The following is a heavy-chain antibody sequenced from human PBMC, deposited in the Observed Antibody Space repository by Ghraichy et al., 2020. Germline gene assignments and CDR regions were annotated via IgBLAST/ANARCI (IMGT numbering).Heavy chain of an antibody. J-gene: IGHJ4*02. CDR3: ARDQACSGIDCYGAFDS. Sequence: GGSLRLSCAASGFTFSSYWMSWVRQAPGKGLEWVANVKYDGSDKYYVDSVRGRFSISRDNAENSLYLQMCSLRAEDTAVYYCARDQACSGIDCYGAFDSWGQGTLVTVSS. D-gene: IGHD2-2*01. CDR2: VKYDGSDK. V-gene: IGHV3-7*01. CDR1: GFTFSSYW.